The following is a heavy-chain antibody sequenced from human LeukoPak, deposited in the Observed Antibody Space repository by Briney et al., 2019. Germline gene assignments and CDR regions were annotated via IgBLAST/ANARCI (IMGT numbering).Heavy chain of an antibody. V-gene: IGHV3-30-3*01. CDR2: ISKDGSDT. D-gene: IGHD2-2*01. J-gene: IGHJ4*02. CDR1: GFTFSSYA. Sequence: GGSLRLACAASGFTFSSYAMFWVRQAPGKGLEWVTIISKDGSDTFYADSVRGRFTISRDNAKNTVYLQMNNLRAEDTAVYYCVSFYETYWGRGTLVTVSS. CDR3: VSFYETY.